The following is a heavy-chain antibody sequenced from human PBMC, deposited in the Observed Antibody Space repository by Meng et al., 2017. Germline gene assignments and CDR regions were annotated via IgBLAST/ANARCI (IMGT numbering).Heavy chain of an antibody. D-gene: IGHD4-23*01. CDR3: ASGEYGGNLYY. CDR1: GGSISSYY. Sequence: SETLSLTCTVSGGSISSYYWSWNRQPPGKGLEWIGYIYYSGSTNYNPSLKSRVTISVDTSKNQFSLKLSSVTAADTAVYYCASGEYGGNLYYWDQGTLVTVSS. J-gene: IGHJ4*02. CDR2: IYYSGST. V-gene: IGHV4-59*01.